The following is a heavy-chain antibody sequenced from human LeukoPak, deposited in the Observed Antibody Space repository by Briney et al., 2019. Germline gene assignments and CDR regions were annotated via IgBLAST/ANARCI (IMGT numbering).Heavy chain of an antibody. Sequence: PGGSLRLSCAASGFTFSSYAMHWVRQAPGKGLEWVAVISYDGSNKYYADSVKGRFTISRDNSKNTLYLQMNSLRAEDTAVYYCARDYLMITFGGVIESFGYWGQGTLVTVSS. J-gene: IGHJ4*02. CDR2: ISYDGSNK. D-gene: IGHD3-16*02. CDR1: GFTFSSYA. CDR3: ARDYLMITFGGVIESFGY. V-gene: IGHV3-30*04.